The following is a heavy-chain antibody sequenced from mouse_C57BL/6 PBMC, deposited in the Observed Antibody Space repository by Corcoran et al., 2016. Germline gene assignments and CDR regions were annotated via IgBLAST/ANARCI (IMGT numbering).Heavy chain of an antibody. V-gene: IGHV1-9*01. J-gene: IGHJ2*01. Sequence: QVQLQQSGAELMKPGASVKLSCKATGYTFTGYWIEWVKQRPGHGLKWIGEILPGSGSTNYNEKFKGKATFTADTSSNTAYMQLSSLTTEDSAIYYCARRPLYYYGSSPYYFDYWGQGTTLTVSS. CDR3: ARRPLYYYGSSPYYFDY. D-gene: IGHD1-1*01. CDR1: GYTFTGYW. CDR2: ILPGSGST.